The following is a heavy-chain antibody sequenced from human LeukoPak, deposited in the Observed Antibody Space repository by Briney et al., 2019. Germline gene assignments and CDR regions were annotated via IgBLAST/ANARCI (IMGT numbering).Heavy chain of an antibody. J-gene: IGHJ6*03. D-gene: IGHD5-18*01. CDR2: INHIGSP. Sequence: DPSETLSLTSAVYGGSFSSYYWSWIRQPPGKGLEWIGEINHIGSPNYNPPLKSRVTISVDTSNNQFSLKLSSVSAADTAVYYCARDGYLAGNYYYMDGWGKGTTVTVSS. CDR1: GGSFSSYY. V-gene: IGHV4-34*01. CDR3: ARDGYLAGNYYYMDG.